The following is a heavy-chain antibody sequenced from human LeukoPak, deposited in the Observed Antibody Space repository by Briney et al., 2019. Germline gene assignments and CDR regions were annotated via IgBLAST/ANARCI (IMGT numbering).Heavy chain of an antibody. CDR2: INPNSGGT. Sequence: ASVKVSCKASGYSFTGYYMHWVRQAPGQGLEWMGWINPNSGGTNYAQKFQGWVTMTRDTSISTAYMELSRLRSDDTAVYYCAVMVRGVSGFDYWGQGTLVTVSS. J-gene: IGHJ4*02. CDR3: AVMVRGVSGFDY. D-gene: IGHD3-10*01. V-gene: IGHV1-2*04. CDR1: GYSFTGYY.